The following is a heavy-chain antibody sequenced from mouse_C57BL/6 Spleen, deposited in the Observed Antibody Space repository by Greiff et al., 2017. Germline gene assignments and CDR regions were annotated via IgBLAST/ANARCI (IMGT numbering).Heavy chain of an antibody. CDR1: GFTFSSYA. D-gene: IGHD4-1*01. CDR2: ISSGGDYI. V-gene: IGHV5-9-1*02. CDR3: TRSWDYFDD. J-gene: IGHJ2*01. Sequence: EVKVVESGEGLVKPGGSLKLSCAASGFTFSSYAMSWVRQTPEKRLEWVAYISSGGDYIYYADTVKGRFTISRDNVRNTLYLQRSSLKSEDTAMYYCTRSWDYFDDWGQGTTLTVSS.